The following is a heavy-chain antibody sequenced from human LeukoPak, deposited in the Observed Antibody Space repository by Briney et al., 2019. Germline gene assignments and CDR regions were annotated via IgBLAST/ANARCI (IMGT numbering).Heavy chain of an antibody. CDR3: ARADCNGGGCFSWWFDP. J-gene: IGHJ5*02. Sequence: ASVKVSCKASGYTFSGYYIHWVRQAPGQGLEWMGRINPSSGATDYAQKFQGRVTMTRDTSIGTAYMELSRLRSDDTAIYYCARADCNGGGCFSWWFDPWGQGTLVTVSS. CDR1: GYTFSGYY. CDR2: INPSSGAT. V-gene: IGHV1-2*06. D-gene: IGHD2-15*01.